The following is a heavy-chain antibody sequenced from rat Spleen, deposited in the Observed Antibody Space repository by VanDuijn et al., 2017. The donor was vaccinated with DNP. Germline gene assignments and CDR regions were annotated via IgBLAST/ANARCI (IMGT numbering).Heavy chain of an antibody. CDR3: ARHRGAMDA. CDR1: GFIFNDYG. V-gene: IGHV5S13*01. J-gene: IGHJ4*01. CDR2: ISTGGGTL. Sequence: EVQLVESGGGLVQPGRSLKLSCAASGFIFNDYGMAWVRQTPKKGLEWVATISTGGGTLYYRDSVKGRFTISRDDAKSTLYLQMDSLRSEDTATYYCARHRGAMDAWGQGTSVTVSS.